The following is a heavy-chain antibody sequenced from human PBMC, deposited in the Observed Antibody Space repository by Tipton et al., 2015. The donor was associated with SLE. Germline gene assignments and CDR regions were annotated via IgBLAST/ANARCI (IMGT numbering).Heavy chain of an antibody. CDR3: ARGYGSGSYDYYYSMDV. D-gene: IGHD3-10*01. CDR2: VNHSGST. Sequence: TLSLTCAVYGGSFSGYYWSWIRQPPGKGLEWIGEVNHSGSTNYNPSLKSRVTIFVDTSKNQFSLKLSSVTAADTAVYYCARGYGSGSYDYYYSMDVWGQGTTVTVSS. CDR1: GGSFSGYY. V-gene: IGHV4-34*01. J-gene: IGHJ6*02.